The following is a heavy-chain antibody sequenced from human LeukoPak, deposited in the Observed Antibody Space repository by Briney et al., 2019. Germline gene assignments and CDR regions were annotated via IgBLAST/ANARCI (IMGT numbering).Heavy chain of an antibody. CDR2: IYSGGST. CDR1: GFTASSNY. Sequence: GGSLRLSCAASGFTASSNYMSWVRQAPGKGLEGVSVIYSGGSTYYADSVKGRFTISRDNSKNTLYLQMNSLRAEDTAVYYCARAVIQLWHGGYFDYWGQGTLVTVSS. D-gene: IGHD5-18*01. V-gene: IGHV3-66*02. CDR3: ARAVIQLWHGGYFDY. J-gene: IGHJ4*02.